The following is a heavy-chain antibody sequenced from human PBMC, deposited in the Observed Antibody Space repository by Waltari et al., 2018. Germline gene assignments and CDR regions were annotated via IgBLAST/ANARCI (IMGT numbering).Heavy chain of an antibody. CDR2: ISYDGSNK. D-gene: IGHD1-26*01. CDR3: ARSRGGSYPGGY. Sequence: QVQLVESGGGVVQPGRSLRLSCAASGFTFSSYAMHWVRQAPGKGLEWVAVISYDGSNKYYADSVKGRFTISRDNSKNTLYLQMNSLRAEDTAVYYCARSRGGSYPGGYWGQGTLVTVSS. J-gene: IGHJ4*02. CDR1: GFTFSSYA. V-gene: IGHV3-30-3*01.